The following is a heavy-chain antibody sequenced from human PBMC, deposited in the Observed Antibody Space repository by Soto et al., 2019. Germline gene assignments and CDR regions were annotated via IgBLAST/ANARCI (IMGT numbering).Heavy chain of an antibody. D-gene: IGHD6-19*01. CDR2: ISSSSSTI. CDR1: GFTFSSYS. J-gene: IGHJ3*02. CDR3: SREVADKDALDI. V-gene: IGHV3-48*01. Sequence: GRSLRLSCAASGFTFSSYSMNWVRQAPGKGLEWVSYISSSSSTIYYADSVKGRFTISRDNAKNSLYLQMNSMRAEDTAVYYCSREVADKDALDIWGQGTMVTVSS.